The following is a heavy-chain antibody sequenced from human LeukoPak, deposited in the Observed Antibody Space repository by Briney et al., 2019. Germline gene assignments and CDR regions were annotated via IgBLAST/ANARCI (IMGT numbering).Heavy chain of an antibody. J-gene: IGHJ4*02. D-gene: IGHD6-19*01. Sequence: TGGSLRLSCAASGFTFSDYYMSWIRQAPGKGLEWVSYISSSGSTIYYADSVKGRFTISRDNAKNSLYLQMSSLRAEDTAMYYCARDRIAVAATETSFDYWGQGTLVTVSS. CDR1: GFTFSDYY. CDR2: ISSSGSTI. CDR3: ARDRIAVAATETSFDY. V-gene: IGHV3-11*04.